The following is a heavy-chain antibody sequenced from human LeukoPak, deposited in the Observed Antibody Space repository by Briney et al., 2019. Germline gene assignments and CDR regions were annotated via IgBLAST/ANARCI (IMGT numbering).Heavy chain of an antibody. CDR2: ISWNSGSI. Sequence: GGPLRLSCAASGFTFYDYAMLGARHAPGKGREGVSGISWNSGSIVYADSVKGRFTISRDSAKNSLYMQMNSLRAEDTALYYCAKDISWTDYYYYGMDVWGQGTTVTVSS. J-gene: IGHJ6*02. V-gene: IGHV3-9*01. D-gene: IGHD6-13*01. CDR1: GFTFYDYA. CDR3: AKDISWTDYYYYGMDV.